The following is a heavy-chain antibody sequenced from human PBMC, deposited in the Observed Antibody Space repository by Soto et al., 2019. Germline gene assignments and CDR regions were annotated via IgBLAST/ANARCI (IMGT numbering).Heavy chain of an antibody. CDR1: GGSISSYY. CDR2: IYYSGST. CDR3: ARESGFWSGTDYYGMDV. V-gene: IGHV4-59*01. Sequence: PSETLSLTCTVSGGSISSYYWSWIRQPPGKGLEWIGYIYYSGSTNYNPSLKSRVTISVDTSKNQFSLKLSSVTAADTAVYDCARESGFWSGTDYYGMDVWGQGTTVTAP. D-gene: IGHD3-3*01. J-gene: IGHJ6*02.